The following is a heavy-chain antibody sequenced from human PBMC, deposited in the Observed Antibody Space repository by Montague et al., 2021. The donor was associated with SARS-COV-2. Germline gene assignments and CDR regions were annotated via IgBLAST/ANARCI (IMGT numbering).Heavy chain of an antibody. V-gene: IGHV4-34*01. Sequence: ETVSLTCAVDGGSFSAYYWSWIRQPPGEGLAWIGEINHSGSTNXNPSLKSRVTISVDTSKNQFSLELSSVTAADTAVYYCARTDYISSWFGAKKWFDPWGQGALVTVSS. J-gene: IGHJ5*02. D-gene: IGHD6-13*01. CDR3: ARTDYISSWFGAKKWFDP. CDR2: INHSGST. CDR1: GGSFSAYY.